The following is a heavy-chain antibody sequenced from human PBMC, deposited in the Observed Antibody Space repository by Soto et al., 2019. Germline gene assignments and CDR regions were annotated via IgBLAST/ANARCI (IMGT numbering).Heavy chain of an antibody. CDR1: GFTFSSYA. Sequence: GGSLRLSCAASGFTFSSYAMSWVRQAPGKGLEWVSAISGSGGSTYYADSVKGRFTISRDNSKNTLYLQMNSLRAEDTAVYYCAKGEWFGDNKGVVYWGQGTLVTVSS. V-gene: IGHV3-23*01. J-gene: IGHJ4*02. CDR2: ISGSGGST. D-gene: IGHD3-10*01. CDR3: AKGEWFGDNKGVVY.